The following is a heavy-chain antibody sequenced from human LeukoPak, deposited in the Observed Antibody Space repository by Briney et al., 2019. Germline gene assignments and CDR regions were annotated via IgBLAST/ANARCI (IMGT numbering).Heavy chain of an antibody. CDR2: ISAYNGNT. V-gene: IGHV1-18*01. D-gene: IGHD4-17*01. CDR1: GYTFTSCG. CDR3: ARDLDHGDYEAGDWFDP. Sequence: ASVKVSCKASGYTFTSCGISWVRQAPGQGLEWMGWISAYNGNTNYAQKLQGRVTMTTDTSTSTAYMELRSLRSDDTAVYYCARDLDHGDYEAGDWFDPWGQGTLVTVSS. J-gene: IGHJ5*02.